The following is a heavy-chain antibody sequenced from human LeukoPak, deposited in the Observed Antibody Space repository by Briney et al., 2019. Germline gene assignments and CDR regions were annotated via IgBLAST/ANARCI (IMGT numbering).Heavy chain of an antibody. CDR3: ARVSVFVYAFDI. J-gene: IGHJ3*02. CDR1: GYTFTSYD. V-gene: IGHV1-8*01. Sequence: ASVKVSCKASGYTFTSYDINWVRQATGQGLEWMGWMNPNSGNTGYAQKFQGRVTMTRNTSIGTAYMELSSLRSEDTAVYYCARVSVFVYAFDIWGQGTMVTVSS. CDR2: MNPNSGNT. D-gene: IGHD3-16*02.